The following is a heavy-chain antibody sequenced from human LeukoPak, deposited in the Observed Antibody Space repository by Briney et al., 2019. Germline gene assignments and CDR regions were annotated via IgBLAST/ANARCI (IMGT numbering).Heavy chain of an antibody. CDR2: VYYSGIT. V-gene: IGHV4-59*08. Sequence: SETLSLTCAVSGGSISSDYWSWIRQPPGKGLEWIGYVYYSGITNYNPSLKSRVTISGGTSKNHFSLKLTSVTAADTAVYYCARLLGWSGPINWFDPWGRGTLVTVSS. CDR1: GGSISSDY. D-gene: IGHD3-3*01. CDR3: ARLLGWSGPINWFDP. J-gene: IGHJ5*02.